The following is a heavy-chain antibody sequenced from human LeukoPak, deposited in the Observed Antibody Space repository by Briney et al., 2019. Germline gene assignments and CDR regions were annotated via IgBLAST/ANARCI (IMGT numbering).Heavy chain of an antibody. Sequence: APVKVSCKASGYTFTSYDINWVRQATGQGLEWMGWMNPNSGNTGYAQKFQGRVTMTRNTSISTAYMELSSLRSEDTAVYYCARLQSGSYYWSFDYWGQGTLVTVSS. CDR1: GYTFTSYD. J-gene: IGHJ4*02. D-gene: IGHD1-26*01. CDR2: MNPNSGNT. V-gene: IGHV1-8*01. CDR3: ARLQSGSYYWSFDY.